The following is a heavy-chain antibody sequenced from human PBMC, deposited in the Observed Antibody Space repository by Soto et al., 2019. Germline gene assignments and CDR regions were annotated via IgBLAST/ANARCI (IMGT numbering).Heavy chain of an antibody. D-gene: IGHD3-16*01. CDR3: ARGTWGSSGFDS. CDR2: IIPIFGTA. Sequence: SVKVSCKASGGTFSSYAISWVRQAPGQGLEWMGGIIPIFGTANYAQNLQGRVTMTTDTATSTAYMELRSLRSDDTAVYYCARGTWGSSGFDSWGQGTLVTVSS. J-gene: IGHJ4*02. CDR1: GGTFSSYA. V-gene: IGHV1-69*05.